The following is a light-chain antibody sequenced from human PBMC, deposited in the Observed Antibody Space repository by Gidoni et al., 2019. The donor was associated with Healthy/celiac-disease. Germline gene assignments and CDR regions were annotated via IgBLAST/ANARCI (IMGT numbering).Light chain of an antibody. Sequence: QSVLNQPPSASGTPGQRVTISCSGSSSNIGSNYVYWYQQLPGTAPKLLIYRNNQRPSGVPDRFSGSKSGTSGSLAISGLRSEDEADYYCAAWDDSLSGRGVFGGGTKLTVL. CDR3: AAWDDSLSGRGV. CDR2: RNN. J-gene: IGLJ2*01. CDR1: SSNIGSNY. V-gene: IGLV1-47*01.